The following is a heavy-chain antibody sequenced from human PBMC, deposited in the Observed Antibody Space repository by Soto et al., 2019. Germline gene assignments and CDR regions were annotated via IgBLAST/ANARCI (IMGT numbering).Heavy chain of an antibody. D-gene: IGHD2-2*01. CDR1: GGSLSGYS. Sequence: PSETLSLTCAVYGGSLSGYSWSWIRQTPGKGLEWIGEINHSGSTNYNPSLKSRVTISVDMSKNQFSLKLNSVTAADTAVYYCGLAAAIRDNYGTDVWGQGITVTVSS. J-gene: IGHJ6*02. V-gene: IGHV4-34*01. CDR3: GLAAAIRDNYGTDV. CDR2: INHSGST.